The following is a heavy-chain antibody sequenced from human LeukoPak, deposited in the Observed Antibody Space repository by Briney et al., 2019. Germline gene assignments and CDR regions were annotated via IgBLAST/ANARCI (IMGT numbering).Heavy chain of an antibody. V-gene: IGHV4-39*01. Sequence: SETLSLTCTVSGGSISSSSYYWGWIRQPPGKGLEWIGSIYYSGSTYYNPSLKSRATISVDTSKNQFSLKLSSVTAADTAVYYCARQFVGYSFFDYWGQGTLVTVSS. CDR1: GGSISSSSYY. D-gene: IGHD5-18*01. CDR3: ARQFVGYSFFDY. J-gene: IGHJ4*02. CDR2: IYYSGST.